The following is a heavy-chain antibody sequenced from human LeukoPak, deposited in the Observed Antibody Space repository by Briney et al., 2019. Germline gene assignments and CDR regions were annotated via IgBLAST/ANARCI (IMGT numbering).Heavy chain of an antibody. J-gene: IGHJ4*02. CDR2: IKSKTDGGTT. D-gene: IGHD6-19*01. CDR1: GFTFSNAW. V-gene: IGHV3-15*01. Sequence: GGSLRLSCAASGFTFSNAWMGWVRQAPGKGLEWVGRIKSKTDGGTTDYAAPVKGRFTISRDDSKNTLYLQMNSLKTEDTAVYYCAREGVWAGAVAHAFDYWGQGTLVTVSS. CDR3: AREGVWAGAVAHAFDY.